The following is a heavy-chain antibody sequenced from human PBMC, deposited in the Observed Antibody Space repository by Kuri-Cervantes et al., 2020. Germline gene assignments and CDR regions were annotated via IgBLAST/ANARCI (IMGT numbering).Heavy chain of an antibody. D-gene: IGHD1-26*01. CDR3: AKGNTGTVGASAFDY. J-gene: IGHJ4*02. CDR2: ISGSGGSS. V-gene: IGHV3-23*01. CDR1: GFTFSDYY. Sequence: GESLKISCAASGFTFSDYYMSWIRQAPGKGLEWVSSISGSGGSSYHAVSVKGRCTISRDNSRNTLYLQMNSLRAEDTAEYYCAKGNTGTVGASAFDYWGQGTLVTVSS.